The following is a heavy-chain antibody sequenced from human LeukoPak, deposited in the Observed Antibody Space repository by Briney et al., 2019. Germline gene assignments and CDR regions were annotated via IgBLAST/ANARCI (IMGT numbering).Heavy chain of an antibody. CDR1: GFTFSTYW. CDR2: IKEDGSET. Sequence: GGSLRLSCAVSGFTFSTYWMSWVRQAPGKGLEWVANIKEDGSETYYVDSLKGRFTISRDNVKNSLYLQINSLRADDSAVYYCAKGSREGYNLDYWGQGTLVTVSS. CDR3: AKGSREGYNLDY. D-gene: IGHD5-24*01. V-gene: IGHV3-7*01. J-gene: IGHJ4*02.